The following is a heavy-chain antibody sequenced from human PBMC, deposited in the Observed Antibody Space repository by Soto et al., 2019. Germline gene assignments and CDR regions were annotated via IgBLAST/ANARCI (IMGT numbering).Heavy chain of an antibody. V-gene: IGHV4-31*03. CDR2: IYYSGST. Sequence: KTSETLSLTCTVSGGSISSGGYYWSWIRQHPGKGLEWIGYIYYSGSTYYNPSLKSRVTISVDTSKNQFSLKLSSVTAADTAVYYCAWTYYYDSSGYYYIDYWGQGTLVTVSS. CDR1: GGSISSGGYY. CDR3: AWTYYYDSSGYYYIDY. D-gene: IGHD3-22*01. J-gene: IGHJ4*02.